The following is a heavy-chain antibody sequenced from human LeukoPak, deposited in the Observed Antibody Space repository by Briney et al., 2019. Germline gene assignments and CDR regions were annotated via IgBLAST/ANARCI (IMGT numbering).Heavy chain of an antibody. CDR3: ARTIASLIYSSSWSFDY. CDR2: IHSSGST. J-gene: IGHJ4*02. CDR1: GYSISSYY. V-gene: IGHV4-4*07. Sequence: SETLSLTCSVSGYSISSYYWSWIRQPAGKGLEWIGRIHSSGSTNYIPSLKSRVTMSVDTSKNQFSLKLSAVTAADTAVYYCARTIASLIYSSSWSFDYWGQGTLVTVSS. D-gene: IGHD6-13*01.